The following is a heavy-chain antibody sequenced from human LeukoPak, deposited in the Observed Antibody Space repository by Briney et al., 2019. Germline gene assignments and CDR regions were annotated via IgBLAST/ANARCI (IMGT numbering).Heavy chain of an antibody. D-gene: IGHD3-22*01. CDR2: ISSSGSTI. CDR1: GFTFSDYY. Sequence: GGSLRLSCAASGFTFSDYYMSWIRQAPGKGLEWVSYISSSGSTIYYADSVKGRFTISRENAKNSLYLQMSSLRAEDTAVYYCARAHYYDSSGYPNPFDYWGQGTLVTVSS. J-gene: IGHJ4*02. V-gene: IGHV3-11*04. CDR3: ARAHYYDSSGYPNPFDY.